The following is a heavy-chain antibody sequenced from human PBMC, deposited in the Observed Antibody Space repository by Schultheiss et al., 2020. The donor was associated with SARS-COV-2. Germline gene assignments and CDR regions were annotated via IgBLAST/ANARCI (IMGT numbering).Heavy chain of an antibody. CDR1: GFTFSSYG. CDR3: ARVVAQGLVYYYYYMDV. Sequence: GGSLRLSCAASGFTFSSYGIHWVRQAPGKGLEWVTFISYDGSNKKYADSVKGRFTISRDNSKNTLYLQMNSLRAEDTAVYYCARVVAQGLVYYYYYMDVWGKGTTVTVSS. V-gene: IGHV3-30*03. J-gene: IGHJ6*03. CDR2: ISYDGSNK. D-gene: IGHD6-19*01.